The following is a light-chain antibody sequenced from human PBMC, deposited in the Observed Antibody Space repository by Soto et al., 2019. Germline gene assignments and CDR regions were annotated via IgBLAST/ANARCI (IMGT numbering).Light chain of an antibody. J-gene: IGLJ2*01. CDR1: SSDVGGYNY. Sequence: QSALTQPASVSGSPGQSITISCTGTSSDVGGYNYVSWYQQHPGKAPKLMIYDVSNRPSGVSNRFSGSKSGNTASPTISGLQAEDEADYYCSSYTSSSTRVVFGGGTKVTVL. V-gene: IGLV2-14*01. CDR3: SSYTSSSTRVV. CDR2: DVS.